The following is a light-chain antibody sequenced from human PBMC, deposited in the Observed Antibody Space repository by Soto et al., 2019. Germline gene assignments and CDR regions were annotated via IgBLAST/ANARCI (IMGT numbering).Light chain of an antibody. V-gene: IGKV1-39*01. Sequence: DIQMPQSPSSLSASVGDRVTITCRASQTITTSLNWYQQKPGKAPKLLIYGASSLQSGVPSRFTGSGSGTDFILTIISLQPEDSATYHCQQSHSTPWTFGQGTKVEIK. CDR2: GAS. CDR1: QTITTS. J-gene: IGKJ1*01. CDR3: QQSHSTPWT.